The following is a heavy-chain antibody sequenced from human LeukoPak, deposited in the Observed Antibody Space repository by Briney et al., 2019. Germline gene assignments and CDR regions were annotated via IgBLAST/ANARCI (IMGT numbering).Heavy chain of an antibody. CDR2: ISSSSSYI. CDR1: EFTFSSYW. Sequence: PGGSLRLSCAASEFTFSSYWMHWVRHAPGKGLVWVSSISSSSSYIYYADSVKGRFTISRDNSKNTLYLQMNSLRADDTAVYYCAWSTFTWLQFNYWGQGTLVTVSS. D-gene: IGHD5-24*01. J-gene: IGHJ4*02. V-gene: IGHV3-21*04. CDR3: AWSTFTWLQFNY.